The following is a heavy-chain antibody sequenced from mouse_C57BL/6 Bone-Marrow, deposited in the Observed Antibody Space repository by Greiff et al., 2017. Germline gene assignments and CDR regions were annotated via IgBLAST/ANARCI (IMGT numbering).Heavy chain of an antibody. CDR1: GYTFTSYW. V-gene: IGHV1-7*01. CDR2: INPSSGYT. CDR3: ARTYYGFDY. Sequence: QVQLQQSGAELAKPGASVKLSCKASGYTFTSYWMHWVKQRPGQGLEWIGYINPSSGYTTYNQKFKDKATLTADKTSSTAYMKLSSLTYEDSAVYYCARTYYGFDYWGQGTRVTVSA. J-gene: IGHJ3*01. D-gene: IGHD2-10*01.